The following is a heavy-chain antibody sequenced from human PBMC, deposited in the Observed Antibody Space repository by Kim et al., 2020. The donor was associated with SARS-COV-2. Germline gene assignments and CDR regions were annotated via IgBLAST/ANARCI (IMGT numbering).Heavy chain of an antibody. CDR2: ISRDSGNI. Sequence: GGSLRLSCETSGFTFSDYAMHWVRQSPAKGLEWVSGISRDSGNIEYADYVKGRFTISRDNAKNSLYLQMDSLRLEDTALYYCAKDVGAWVGVIGYWGQG. CDR3: AKDVGAWVGVIGY. V-gene: IGHV3-9*01. D-gene: IGHD3-10*01. CDR1: GFTFSDYA. J-gene: IGHJ4*02.